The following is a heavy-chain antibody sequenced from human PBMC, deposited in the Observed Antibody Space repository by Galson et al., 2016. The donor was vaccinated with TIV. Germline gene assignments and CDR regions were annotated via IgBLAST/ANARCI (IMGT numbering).Heavy chain of an antibody. Sequence: ETLSLTCAVFGYSIKSGYFWGWIRQPPGKGLQWIGSIYESGTTYSNPSLKSRLTMSVDTSKNQFSLKLSSVTAADTAVYYCIREGSTVTMHHYFGMDVWGQGTSVTVSS. CDR3: IREGSTVTMHHYFGMDV. CDR2: IYESGTT. J-gene: IGHJ6*02. V-gene: IGHV4-38-2*02. CDR1: GYSIKSGYF. D-gene: IGHD4-17*01.